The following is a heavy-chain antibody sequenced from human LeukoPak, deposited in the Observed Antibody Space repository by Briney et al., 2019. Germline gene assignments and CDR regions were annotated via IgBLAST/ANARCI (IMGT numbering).Heavy chain of an antibody. Sequence: SETLSLTCAVYGGSFSGYYWSWIRQLPGKGLEWIGEINHSGSTNYNPSLKSRVTISVDTSKNQFSLKLSSVTAADTAAYYCARDSFHYDILTGYYNGPFDYWGQGTLVTVSS. CDR3: ARDSFHYDILTGYYNGPFDY. D-gene: IGHD3-9*01. CDR1: GGSFSGYY. J-gene: IGHJ4*02. V-gene: IGHV4-34*01. CDR2: INHSGST.